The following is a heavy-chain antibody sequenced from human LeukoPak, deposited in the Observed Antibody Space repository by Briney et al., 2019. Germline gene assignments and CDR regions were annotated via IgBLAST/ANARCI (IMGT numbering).Heavy chain of an antibody. J-gene: IGHJ3*02. Sequence: PSETLSLTCTVSGGSISSYYWSWIRQPAGKGLEWIGRIYTSGSTNYNPSLKSRVTMSVDTPQNQFSLKMSSVTAADTAVYYCARERSSWAPDAFDIWGQGTMVTVSS. CDR3: ARERSSWAPDAFDI. D-gene: IGHD6-13*01. CDR2: IYTSGST. V-gene: IGHV4-4*07. CDR1: GGSISSYY.